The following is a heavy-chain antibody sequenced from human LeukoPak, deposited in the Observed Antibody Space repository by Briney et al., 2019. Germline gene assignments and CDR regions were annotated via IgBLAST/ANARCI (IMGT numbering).Heavy chain of an antibody. D-gene: IGHD2-15*01. CDR3: ARDGRGRDYCSSGSCYWYFDL. J-gene: IGHJ2*01. Sequence: GRPLRLSCAVSGFTFSIYTIHWVPHAPVKGLESVSSISSTISYLYYADSVKVRFTISRDNAKNSLYLLMHSLRAEDTALYYCARDGRGRDYCSSGSCYWYFDLWGRGTLVTVSS. CDR2: ISSTISYL. V-gene: IGHV3-21*01. CDR1: GFTFSIYT.